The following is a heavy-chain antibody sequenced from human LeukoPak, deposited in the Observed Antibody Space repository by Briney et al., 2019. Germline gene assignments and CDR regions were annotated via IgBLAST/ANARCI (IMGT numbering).Heavy chain of an antibody. CDR3: AKGPYYNILTGYRKGGAFDV. Sequence: GGSLRLSCAASGFTFSSYGMHWVRQAPGKGLEWVTFIRYDGSIKYYADSVKGRFTISRDSSKNTLYLQMNSLRAGDTAVYYCAKGPYYNILTGYRKGGAFDVWGRGTMVTVSS. D-gene: IGHD3-9*01. J-gene: IGHJ3*01. V-gene: IGHV3-30*02. CDR1: GFTFSSYG. CDR2: IRYDGSIK.